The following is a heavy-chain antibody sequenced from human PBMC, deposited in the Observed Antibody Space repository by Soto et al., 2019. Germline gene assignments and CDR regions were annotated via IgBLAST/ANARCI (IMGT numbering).Heavy chain of an antibody. D-gene: IGHD6-6*01. CDR2: ISGSGDST. CDR3: EKVTWQLFTPHYFPY. V-gene: IGHV3-23*01. CDR1: GFTFSSYA. Sequence: EVQLLESGGGLVQPGGSLRLSCAASGFTFSSYAIHWVRQAPGEGLEWVSGISGSGDSTSYTDSVKGRFTISRDNSKNTLNLQMNSLRAEDTALYYCEKVTWQLFTPHYFPYWGKGPWSPSPQ. J-gene: IGHJ4*03.